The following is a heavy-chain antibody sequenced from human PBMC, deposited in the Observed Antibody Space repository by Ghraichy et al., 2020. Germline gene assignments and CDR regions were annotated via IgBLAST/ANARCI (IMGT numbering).Heavy chain of an antibody. CDR3: NTVYYYGSGSYSGY. CDR2: IKSNPDGGTA. CDR1: GFTFTKAW. Sequence: GGSLRLSCAASGFTFTKAWMSWVRQAPGKRLEWVGRIKSNPDGGTADYGTPVKGRFTISRDDSKNTVYLQMNSLKTEDTAVYYCNTVYYYGSGSYSGYWGQGTLVTVTS. J-gene: IGHJ4*02. D-gene: IGHD3-10*01. V-gene: IGHV3-15*01.